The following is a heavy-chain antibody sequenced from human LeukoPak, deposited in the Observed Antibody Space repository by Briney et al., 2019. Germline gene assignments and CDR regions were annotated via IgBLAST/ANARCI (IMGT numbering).Heavy chain of an antibody. V-gene: IGHV3-74*03. D-gene: IGHD5-12*01. CDR1: GFTFSSYW. CDR2: INSDGSSI. Sequence: GGSLRLSCAASGFTFSSYWMHSVRQAPGKGLVWVSRINSDGSSITYADSVKVRFNISRDNAKNTLYLQMNSLRVEDTAVYYCAREGRVSGYDFDCWGQGTLVTVSS. CDR3: AREGRVSGYDFDC. J-gene: IGHJ4*02.